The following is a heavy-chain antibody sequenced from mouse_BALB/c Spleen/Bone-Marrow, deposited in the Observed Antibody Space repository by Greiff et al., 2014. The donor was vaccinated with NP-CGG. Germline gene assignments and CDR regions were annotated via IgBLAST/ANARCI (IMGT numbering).Heavy chain of an antibody. CDR2: INPYNDGI. J-gene: IGHJ4*01. V-gene: IGHV1-14*01. Sequence: EVKLMESGPELVKPGASVKMSCKASGYTFTRYVIHWVRQKPGQGLEWIGYINPYNDGIKYNEKFKGKATLTSDKSSSTAYMELSSLTSEDSAVYYCASGTPATPYYALDYWGQGTSVTVSS. CDR3: ASGTPATPYYALDY. D-gene: IGHD1-2*01. CDR1: GYTFTRYV.